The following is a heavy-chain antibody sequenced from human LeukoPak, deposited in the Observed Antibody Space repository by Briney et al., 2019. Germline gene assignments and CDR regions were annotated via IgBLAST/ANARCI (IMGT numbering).Heavy chain of an antibody. CDR2: ISSGGSNK. CDR1: GFTFSSYA. CDR3: ARASREADCFDY. Sequence: GGSLRLSCAASGFTFSSYAMHWVRQAPGKGLEWVAFISSGGSNKYYADSVKGRFAISRDNSKNTLYLQMNGLRDEDTAVYYCARASREADCFDYWGQGTLVTVSS. J-gene: IGHJ4*02. V-gene: IGHV3-30*09. D-gene: IGHD6-13*01.